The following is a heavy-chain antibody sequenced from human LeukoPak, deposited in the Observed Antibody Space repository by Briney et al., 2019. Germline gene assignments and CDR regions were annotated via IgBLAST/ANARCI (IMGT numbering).Heavy chain of an antibody. CDR2: ISLNGGDT. D-gene: IGHD4-17*01. J-gene: IGHJ4*02. V-gene: IGHV3-30*04. Sequence: GGSLRLSCAASGFTFRSFAMHWVRQAPGKGLEWVVVISLNGGDTNYASSVKGRFTISRDNSKNTLYLQMNSLRAEDTAVYYCARDPTTRSNRAQFYSDYWGQGTLVIVSS. CDR1: GFTFRSFA. CDR3: ARDPTTRSNRAQFYSDY.